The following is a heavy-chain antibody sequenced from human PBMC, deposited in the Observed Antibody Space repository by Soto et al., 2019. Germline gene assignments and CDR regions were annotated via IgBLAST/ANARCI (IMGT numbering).Heavy chain of an antibody. CDR2: ISGSGGST. Sequence: GGSLRLSCAASGFTFSSYAMSWVRQAPGKGLEWVSAISGSGGSTYYADSVKGRFTISRDNSKNTLYLQMNSLRAEDTAVYYCAKGRKLELRSQYGFVVFDYWGQGTLVTVSS. V-gene: IGHV3-23*01. D-gene: IGHD1-7*01. CDR1: GFTFSSYA. CDR3: AKGRKLELRSQYGFVVFDY. J-gene: IGHJ4*02.